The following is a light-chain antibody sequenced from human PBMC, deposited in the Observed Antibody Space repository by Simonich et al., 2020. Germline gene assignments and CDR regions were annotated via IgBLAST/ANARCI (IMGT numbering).Light chain of an antibody. V-gene: IGLV6-57*03. CDR2: KDN. J-gene: IGLJ3*02. CDR3: QSYDSSNWV. Sequence: NFMLTQPHSVSESPGKTVTISCTRSSGIIASNYVHWYQQRPGSAPTPVIYKDNQRPSGVPDRFSGSIDSSSNSASLTISGLKTEDEADYYCQSYDSSNWVFGGGTKLTVL. CDR1: SGIIASNY.